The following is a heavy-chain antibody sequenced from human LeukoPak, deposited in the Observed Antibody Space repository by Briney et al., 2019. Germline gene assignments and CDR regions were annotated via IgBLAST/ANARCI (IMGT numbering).Heavy chain of an antibody. Sequence: SETLSLTCTVSGGSISSYYWSWIRQPAGKGLEWIGRIYTSGSTNYNPSLKSRVTMSVDTSKNQFFLKLSSVTAADTAVHYCAVSLLPAATSHDAFDIWGQGTMVTVSS. CDR1: GGSISSYY. V-gene: IGHV4-4*07. D-gene: IGHD2-2*01. CDR2: IYTSGST. J-gene: IGHJ3*02. CDR3: AVSLLPAATSHDAFDI.